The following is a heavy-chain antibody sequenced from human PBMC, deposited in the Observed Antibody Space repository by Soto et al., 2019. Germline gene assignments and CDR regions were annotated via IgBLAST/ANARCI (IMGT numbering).Heavy chain of an antibody. Sequence: ITLKESGPTLVKPTQSLTLTCTFSGFSLSADGVAVGWIRQPPGKALEWLALIYWDDDTRYRPSLKSRLTSTKDTSKNHVVLTMINLDPVDTATYYCAHAYGGTSWPNDAFDVWGQGTVVTVSS. CDR2: IYWDDDT. D-gene: IGHD2-2*01. CDR1: GFSLSADGVA. J-gene: IGHJ3*01. CDR3: AHAYGGTSWPNDAFDV. V-gene: IGHV2-5*02.